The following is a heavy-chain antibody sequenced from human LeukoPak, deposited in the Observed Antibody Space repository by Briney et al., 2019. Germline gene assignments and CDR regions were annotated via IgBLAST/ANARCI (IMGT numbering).Heavy chain of an antibody. V-gene: IGHV4-34*01. CDR3: ARSDRDGSPSGRY. CDR2: INRSGRA. J-gene: IGHJ4*02. CDR1: GGSFSGDY. D-gene: IGHD5-24*01. Sequence: SETLSLTCAVYGGSFSGDYWSWIRQPPGKGLEWIGDINRSGRAVYNTSLKSRVIISVDTSKNQFSLKVNSVTAADTAVYYCARSDRDGSPSGRYWGQGTLVTVSS.